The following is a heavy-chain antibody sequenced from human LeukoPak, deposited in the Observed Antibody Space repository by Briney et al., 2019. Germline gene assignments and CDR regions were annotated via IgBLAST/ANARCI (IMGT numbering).Heavy chain of an antibody. CDR3: ANYGSVSYFAY. CDR2: ISYDGSNK. D-gene: IGHD3-10*01. J-gene: IGHJ4*02. Sequence: QSGGSLRLSCAASGFTFSNYGMHWVRQAPGKGLEWVALISYDGSNKYYADSVKGRFTISRDNSKNALYLQMISLRAEDTAVYYCANYGSVSYFAYWGQGTLVTVSS. CDR1: GFTFSNYG. V-gene: IGHV3-30*18.